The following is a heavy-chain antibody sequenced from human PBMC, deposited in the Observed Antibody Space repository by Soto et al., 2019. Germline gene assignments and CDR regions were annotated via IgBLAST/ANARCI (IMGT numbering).Heavy chain of an antibody. CDR2: MNPNSGNT. Sequence: GASVKVSCKASGYTFTSYDINWVRQATGQGLEWMGWMNPNSGNTGYAQKFQGRVTMTRNTSISTAYMELSSLRSEDTAVYYCARGFGVKSGWYLQVFDYWGQGTLVTVSS. CDR1: GYTFTSYD. J-gene: IGHJ4*02. D-gene: IGHD6-19*01. V-gene: IGHV1-8*01. CDR3: ARGFGVKSGWYLQVFDY.